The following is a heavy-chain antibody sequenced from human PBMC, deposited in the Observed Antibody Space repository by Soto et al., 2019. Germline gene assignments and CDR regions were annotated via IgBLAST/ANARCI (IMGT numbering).Heavy chain of an antibody. CDR2: ISSSTSHT. CDR3: ARGRGPAADYFDF. CDR1: GFTFSDYY. V-gene: IGHV3-11*05. Sequence: QVQLVESGGGLIKHGGSLRLSCAVSGFTFSDYYMTWIRQAPGKGLERVSYISSSTSHTNYADSVKGRFTISRDNAKNSLFLQMNSLRAEDTAVYYCARGRGPAADYFDFWGQGTLVTVSS. D-gene: IGHD2-2*01. J-gene: IGHJ4*02.